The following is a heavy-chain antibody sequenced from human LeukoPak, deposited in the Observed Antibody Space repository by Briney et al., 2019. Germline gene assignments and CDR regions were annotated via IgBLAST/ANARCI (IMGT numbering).Heavy chain of an antibody. CDR3: ARIYGDYGVHYFDY. CDR1: GCTFTSYG. D-gene: IGHD4-17*01. Sequence: GAAVNVSFTAAGCTFTSYGRSWVRQAPGQGLEWMGWISAYNGNTNYAQKLQGRVTMTTDTSTSTAYMELRSLRSDDTAVYYCARIYGDYGVHYFDYWGQGTLVTVSS. J-gene: IGHJ4*02. CDR2: ISAYNGNT. V-gene: IGHV1-18*01.